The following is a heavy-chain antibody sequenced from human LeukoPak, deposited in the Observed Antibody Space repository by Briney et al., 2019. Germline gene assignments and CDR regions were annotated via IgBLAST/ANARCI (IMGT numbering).Heavy chain of an antibody. Sequence: GGSLRLSCAASEFTFSSYSMNWVRQAPGKGLEWVSSISSSSSYIYYADSVKGRFTISRDNAKNSLYLQMNSLRAEDTAVYYCARDIDSWSGYPTRDYWGQGTLVTVSS. V-gene: IGHV3-21*01. J-gene: IGHJ4*02. CDR2: ISSSSSYI. CDR3: ARDIDSWSGYPTRDY. CDR1: EFTFSSYS. D-gene: IGHD3-3*01.